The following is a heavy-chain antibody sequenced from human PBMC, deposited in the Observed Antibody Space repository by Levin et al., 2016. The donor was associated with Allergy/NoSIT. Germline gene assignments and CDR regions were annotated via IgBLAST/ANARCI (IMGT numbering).Heavy chain of an antibody. CDR1: GGTFRTYG. J-gene: IGHJ4*02. CDR3: LSLRDALY. CDR2: IIPMIETV. D-gene: IGHD5-24*01. Sequence: SVKVSCKVSGGTFRTYGINWVRQAPGQGLEWMGGIIPMIETVDQAQKFQGRVSIIADKSTATAYLELKSLGPEDTAVYYCLSLRDALYWGQGTALTVSS. V-gene: IGHV1-69*06.